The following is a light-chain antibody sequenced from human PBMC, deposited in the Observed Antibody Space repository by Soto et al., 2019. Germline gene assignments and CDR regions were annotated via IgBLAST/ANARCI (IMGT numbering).Light chain of an antibody. CDR1: QSISSY. CDR3: QQYNSYSRT. V-gene: IGKV1-39*01. J-gene: IGKJ1*01. Sequence: DIQMTQSPSSLSFSLGERGTITCRASQSISSYLNCYQQKPGKAPKLLIYAASSLQSGVPSRFSGGGSGTDFTLTISSLQPEDFATYYCQQYNSYSRTFGQGTKVDI. CDR2: AAS.